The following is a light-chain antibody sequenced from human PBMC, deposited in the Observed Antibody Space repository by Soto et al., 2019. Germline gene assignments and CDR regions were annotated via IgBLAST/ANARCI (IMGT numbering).Light chain of an antibody. CDR1: QSIRTS. Sequence: DLQMTQSPSSLSASVGDRVTITCRASQSIRTSLNWYQQKPGKAPQLLIYGGFSLQSGAPSRFSGSGSGTDFTLTISSLQPEDFAVYYCQQSYSTPPTFGQGTKVEIK. CDR3: QQSYSTPPT. V-gene: IGKV1-39*01. CDR2: GGF. J-gene: IGKJ2*01.